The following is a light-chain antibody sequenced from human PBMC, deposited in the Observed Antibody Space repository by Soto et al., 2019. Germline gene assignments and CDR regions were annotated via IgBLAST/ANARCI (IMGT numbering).Light chain of an antibody. CDR3: QQYDHLPLT. Sequence: DIQMTQSPSSLSASVGDRVTITCQASQDISNYLNWYQQKPGKAPKLLIYDASKLETGVPSRFSGSGSGTDFTLTISSLQAEYIATFYCQQYDHLPLTFGGGTKVDIK. J-gene: IGKJ4*01. CDR1: QDISNY. CDR2: DAS. V-gene: IGKV1-33*01.